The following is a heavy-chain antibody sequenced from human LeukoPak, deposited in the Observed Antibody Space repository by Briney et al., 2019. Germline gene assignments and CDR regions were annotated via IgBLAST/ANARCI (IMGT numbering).Heavy chain of an antibody. CDR3: ASRYCTGVNCFAASYMCMDV. Sequence: GGSLRLSCAASGFTFSSSSMNWVRQAPGKGLEWVSSISGSSSYIYYADSVEGRFTISRDNADRSLYLQMTSLRVEDTAVYFCASRYCTGVNCFAASYMCMDVWGKGTTVTVSS. CDR2: ISGSSSYI. CDR1: GFTFSSSS. J-gene: IGHJ6*03. D-gene: IGHD2-8*02. V-gene: IGHV3-21*01.